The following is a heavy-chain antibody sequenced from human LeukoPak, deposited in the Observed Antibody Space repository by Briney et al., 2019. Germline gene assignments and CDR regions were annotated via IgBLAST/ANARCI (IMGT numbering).Heavy chain of an antibody. Sequence: ASVKVSCKASGYTFTGYYMHWVRQAPGQGLEWMGWINPNSGGTNYAQKFQGRVTMTRDTSISTAYMELSRLRSDDTAVYYCARDGLGSGWGTDYWGQGTLVTVSS. D-gene: IGHD6-19*01. CDR3: ARDGLGSGWGTDY. V-gene: IGHV1-2*02. CDR1: GYTFTGYY. CDR2: INPNSGGT. J-gene: IGHJ4*02.